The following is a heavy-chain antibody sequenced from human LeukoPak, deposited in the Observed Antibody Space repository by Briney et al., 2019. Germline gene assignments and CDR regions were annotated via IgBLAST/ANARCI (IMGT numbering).Heavy chain of an antibody. Sequence: GESLKISCKGSGYSFTSYWIGWVRQMPGKGLEWMGIIYPGDSDTRYSPSFQGQVTISADKSISTAYLQWSSLKASDTAMYYCARLPYCSSTSCNYYYYYYMDVWGKGTTVTVSS. J-gene: IGHJ6*03. V-gene: IGHV5-51*01. CDR3: ARLPYCSSTSCNYYYYYYMDV. D-gene: IGHD2-2*01. CDR2: IYPGDSDT. CDR1: GYSFTSYW.